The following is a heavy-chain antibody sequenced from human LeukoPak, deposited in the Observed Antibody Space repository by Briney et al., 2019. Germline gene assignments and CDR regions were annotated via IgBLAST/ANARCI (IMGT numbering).Heavy chain of an antibody. D-gene: IGHD6-19*01. Sequence: PSGTLSLTCAVSGGSISSSNWWSWVRQPPGKGLEWIGEIYHSGSTNYNPSLKSRVTISVGKSKNQFSLKLSSVTAADTAVYYCASEGIAVADLFDYWGQGTLVTVSS. CDR3: ASEGIAVADLFDY. CDR1: GGSISSSNW. V-gene: IGHV4-4*02. J-gene: IGHJ4*02. CDR2: IYHSGST.